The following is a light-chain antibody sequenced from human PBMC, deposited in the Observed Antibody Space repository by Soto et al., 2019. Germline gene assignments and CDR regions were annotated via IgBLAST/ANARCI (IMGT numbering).Light chain of an antibody. CDR2: GAS. Sequence: DIQMTQTPPSLSLSVGDRVTITCRASQNISNSLTWYQQKPGKSPRALIYGASSLESRGPSRFSGRGSGTDFTLSISSLQPDDVATYFCQQSYSTPCAFGQGT. CDR1: QNISNS. V-gene: IGKV1-39*01. CDR3: QQSYSTPCA. J-gene: IGKJ2*01.